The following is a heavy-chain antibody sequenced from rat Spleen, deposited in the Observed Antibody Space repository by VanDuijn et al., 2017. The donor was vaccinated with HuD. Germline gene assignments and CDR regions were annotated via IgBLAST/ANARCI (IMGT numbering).Heavy chain of an antibody. D-gene: IGHD1-7*01. V-gene: IGHV5-7*01. CDR3: ARFTSSPYGPFYY. CDR1: GFTFTNYY. CDR2: ISFDDKNT. Sequence: EVQLVESGGGLVQPGRSLKLSCAASGFTFTNYYMAWVRQAPKKGLEWVATISFDDKNTFYRDSVKGRFTISRDNAKNNLYLQMDSLRSEDTATYYCARFTSSPYGPFYYWGHGTLVTVSS. J-gene: IGHJ3*01.